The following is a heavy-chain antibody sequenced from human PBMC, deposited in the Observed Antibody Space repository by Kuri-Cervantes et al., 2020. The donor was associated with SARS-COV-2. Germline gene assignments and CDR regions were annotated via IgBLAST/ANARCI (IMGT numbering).Heavy chain of an antibody. CDR2: IYYTGTT. CDR1: GGSIDSSSIH. Sequence: ESLKISCTVSGGSIDSSSIHWGWIRQPPGKGLECIGNIYYTGTTYYNPSLKSQVTISVDTSKEQFSLKLSSVTAAETAIYYCATFTVTTKFDNWGQGTMVTVSS. CDR3: ATFTVTTKFDN. D-gene: IGHD4-17*01. V-gene: IGHV4-39*01. J-gene: IGHJ4*02.